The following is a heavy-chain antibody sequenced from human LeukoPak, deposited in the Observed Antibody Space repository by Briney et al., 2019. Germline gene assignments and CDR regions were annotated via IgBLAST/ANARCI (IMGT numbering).Heavy chain of an antibody. CDR1: GYTFTGYY. J-gene: IGHJ6*03. CDR3: ARGVPAARPFYMDV. V-gene: IGHV1-2*02. CDR2: INPNSGGT. Sequence: ASVKVSCKASGYTFTGYYMHWVRQAPGQGLEWMGWINPNSGGTNYAQKFQGRVTMTRNTSISTAYMELSSLRSEDTAVYYCARGVPAARPFYMDVWGKGTTVTVSS. D-gene: IGHD6-6*01.